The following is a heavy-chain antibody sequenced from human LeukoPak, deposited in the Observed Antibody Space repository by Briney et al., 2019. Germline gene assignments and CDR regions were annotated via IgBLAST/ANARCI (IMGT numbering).Heavy chain of an antibody. CDR2: INHSGST. CDR1: GGSFSGYY. CDR3: ARNVRYCGRIDI. Sequence: SETLSLTCAVYGGSFSGYYWSSIRQPPGKGLEWIGEINHSGSTNYNPSLKSRVTISVDTSKNQFSLKLSSVTAADTAVYYCARNVRYCGRIDIWGQGTMVTVSS. D-gene: IGHD4-23*01. J-gene: IGHJ3*02. V-gene: IGHV4-34*01.